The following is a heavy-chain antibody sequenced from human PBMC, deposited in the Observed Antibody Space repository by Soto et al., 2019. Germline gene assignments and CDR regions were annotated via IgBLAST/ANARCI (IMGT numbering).Heavy chain of an antibody. D-gene: IGHD2-2*02. CDR2: INSDGGST. J-gene: IGHJ6*02. V-gene: IGHV3-74*01. Sequence: GSLRLSCAASGFTFSSYWMHWVRQAPGKGLVWVSRINSDGGSTSYADSVKGRFTISRDNAKNTLYLQMNSLRAEDTAVYYCARGYCSSTSCYTLLYYYGMDVWGQGTTVTVSS. CDR1: GFTFSSYW. CDR3: ARGYCSSTSCYTLLYYYGMDV.